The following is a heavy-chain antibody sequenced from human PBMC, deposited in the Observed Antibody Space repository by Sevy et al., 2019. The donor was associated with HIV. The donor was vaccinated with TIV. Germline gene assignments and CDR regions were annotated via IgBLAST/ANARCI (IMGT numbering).Heavy chain of an antibody. CDR2: ISSISNNI. D-gene: IGHD2-15*01. V-gene: IGHV3-21*01. CDR1: GFTFSSYN. CDR3: ARVVAYCSGGSCFPGYYYGMDV. J-gene: IGHJ6*02. Sequence: GGSLRLSCAASGFTFSSYNMNWVRQAPGKGLEWVSSISSISNNIYYADSMKGRFTISSDNAKNSLYLQMNSLRAEDTAVYYCARVVAYCSGGSCFPGYYYGMDVWGQGTTVTVSS.